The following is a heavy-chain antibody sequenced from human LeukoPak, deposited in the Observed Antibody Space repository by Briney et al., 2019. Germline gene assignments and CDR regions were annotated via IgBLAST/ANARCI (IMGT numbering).Heavy chain of an antibody. CDR1: RFTFSSYS. CDR3: ARDPGIAAAGTFFDY. V-gene: IGHV3-21*04. Sequence: GGSLRLSCAASRFTFSSYSMNWVRQAPGKGLEWVSSISSSSSYIYYADSVKGRFTISRDNAKNSLYLQMNSLRAEDTAVYYCARDPGIAAAGTFFDYWGQGTLVTVSS. D-gene: IGHD6-13*01. CDR2: ISSSSSYI. J-gene: IGHJ4*02.